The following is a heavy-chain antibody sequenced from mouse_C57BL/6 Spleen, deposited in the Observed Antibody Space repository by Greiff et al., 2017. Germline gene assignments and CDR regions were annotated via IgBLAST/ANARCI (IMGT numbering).Heavy chain of an antibody. CDR3: ANYDYDDYFDY. CDR1: GYTFTSYW. J-gene: IGHJ2*01. Sequence: QVHVKQPGAELVKPGASVKLSCKASGYTFTSYWMHWVKQRPGQGLEWIGMIHPNSGSTNYNEKFKSKATLTVDKSSSTAYMQLSSLTSEDSAVYYCANYDYDDYFDYWGQGTTLTVSS. V-gene: IGHV1-64*01. CDR2: IHPNSGST. D-gene: IGHD2-4*01.